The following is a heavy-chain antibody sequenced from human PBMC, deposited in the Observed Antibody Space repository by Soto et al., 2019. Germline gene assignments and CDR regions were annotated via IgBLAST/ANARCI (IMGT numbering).Heavy chain of an antibody. J-gene: IGHJ6*02. Sequence: PSETLSLTCAVYGGSFSGYYWSWIRQPPGKGLEWIGEINHSGSTNYNPSLKGRVTISVDTSKNQFSLKLSSVTAADTAVYYCARGRGITMVRGAMDVWGQGTTVTVSS. V-gene: IGHV4-34*01. D-gene: IGHD3-10*01. CDR2: INHSGST. CDR1: GGSFSGYY. CDR3: ARGRGITMVRGAMDV.